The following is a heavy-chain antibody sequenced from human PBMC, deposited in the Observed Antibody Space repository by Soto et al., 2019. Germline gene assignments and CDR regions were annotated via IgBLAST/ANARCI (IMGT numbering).Heavy chain of an antibody. V-gene: IGHV4-4*02. D-gene: IGHD5-12*01. CDR3: ARNRYGGYDFDY. CDR1: SGSITSSNW. CDR2: VSHSGNT. J-gene: IGHJ4*02. Sequence: QVQLQESGPGLVKPSGTLSLTCAVSSGSITSSNWWSWVRQPPGQGLGWIGEVSHSGNTNYIPSLNSRVTISVDKSRNQFSLSLNSVTAADTAVYYCARNRYGGYDFDYWGQGTLVTVSS.